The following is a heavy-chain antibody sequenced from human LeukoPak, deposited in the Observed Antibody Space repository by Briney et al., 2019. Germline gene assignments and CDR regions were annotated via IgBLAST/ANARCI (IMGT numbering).Heavy chain of an antibody. V-gene: IGHV4-39*01. D-gene: IGHD6-19*01. Sequence: PSETLSLTCTGSGGSISSSSYYWGWIRQPPGKGLEWIGSIYYSGSTYYNPSLKSRVTISVATSKNQFSLKLSSVTAAATAVYYCARRHGGIRLAGPIDYWGQGTLVTVSS. CDR2: IYYSGST. J-gene: IGHJ4*02. CDR3: ARRHGGIRLAGPIDY. CDR1: GGSISSSSYY.